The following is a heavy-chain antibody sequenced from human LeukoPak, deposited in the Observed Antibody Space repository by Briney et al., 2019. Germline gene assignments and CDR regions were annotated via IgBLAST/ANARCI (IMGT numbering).Heavy chain of an antibody. D-gene: IGHD3-10*01. Sequence: GGSLRLSCAASGFMFNIYAVSWVRQAPGKGLEWVSSITGRGDFTFYADSVKGRFTISRDNFNNILYLQTSSLGAEDTAIYYCAKDRPNYYGSEGHYYRRDGDYWGQGTLVTVSS. J-gene: IGHJ4*02. CDR1: GFMFNIYA. CDR2: ITGRGDFT. CDR3: AKDRPNYYGSEGHYYRRDGDY. V-gene: IGHV3-23*01.